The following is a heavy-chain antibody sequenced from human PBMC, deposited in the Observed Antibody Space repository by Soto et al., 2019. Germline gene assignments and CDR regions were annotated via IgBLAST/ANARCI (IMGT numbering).Heavy chain of an antibody. V-gene: IGHV1-58*01. Sequence: SVKVSCKASGFTFTSSAVQWVRQARGQRLEWIGWIVVDSGNTNYAQKFQERVTITRDMSTSTAYMELSSLGSEDTAVYYCAADRSGSSLFDYWGQGTLVTVSS. J-gene: IGHJ4*02. D-gene: IGHD1-26*01. CDR2: IVVDSGNT. CDR1: GFTFTSSA. CDR3: AADRSGSSLFDY.